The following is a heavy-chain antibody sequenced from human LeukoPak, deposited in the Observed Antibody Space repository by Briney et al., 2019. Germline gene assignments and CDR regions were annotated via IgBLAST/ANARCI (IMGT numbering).Heavy chain of an antibody. D-gene: IGHD6-13*01. Sequence: GGSLRLSCEASGFTFSSYGMHWVRQAPGKGLEWVAVISYDGSNKYYADSVKGRFTISRDNSKNTLYLQMNSLRTEDTAVYYCARTRAAAGYSSFWFDPWGQGTLVTVSS. V-gene: IGHV3-30*03. J-gene: IGHJ5*02. CDR2: ISYDGSNK. CDR3: ARTRAAAGYSSFWFDP. CDR1: GFTFSSYG.